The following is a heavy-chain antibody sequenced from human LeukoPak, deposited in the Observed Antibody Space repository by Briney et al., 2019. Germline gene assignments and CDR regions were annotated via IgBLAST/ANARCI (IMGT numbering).Heavy chain of an antibody. CDR2: ISSSSSSI. D-gene: IGHD6-13*01. Sequence: PGTSLRLSCAASGFTFSSHVMHWVRQAPGKGLEWVSVISSSSSSIYYADSVKGRFTISRDNAKNALYLQMNSLRAEDTAVYYCAKDGVAAAPTPGGLEYFQHWGQGTLVTVSS. V-gene: IGHV3-21*06. CDR1: GFTFSSHV. J-gene: IGHJ1*01. CDR3: AKDGVAAAPTPGGLEYFQH.